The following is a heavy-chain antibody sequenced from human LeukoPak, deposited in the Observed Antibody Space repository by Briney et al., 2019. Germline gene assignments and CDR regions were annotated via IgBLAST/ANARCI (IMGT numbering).Heavy chain of an antibody. CDR3: ARAYSSSWYYYYGMDV. CDR1: GGSFSGYY. CDR2: INHSGST. Sequence: SETLSLTRAVYGGSFSGYYWSWIRQPPGKGLEWIGEINHSGSTNYNPSLKCRVTISVDTSKNQFSLKLSSVTAADTAVYYCARAYSSSWYYYYGMDVWGQGTTVTVSS. J-gene: IGHJ6*02. D-gene: IGHD6-13*01. V-gene: IGHV4-34*01.